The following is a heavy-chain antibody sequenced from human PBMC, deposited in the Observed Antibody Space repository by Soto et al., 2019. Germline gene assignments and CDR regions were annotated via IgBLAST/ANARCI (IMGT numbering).Heavy chain of an antibody. CDR3: ARDRTSFYYGMDV. CDR1: GFTFSSYS. V-gene: IGHV3-30*03. Sequence: PGGSLRLSCAASGFTFSSYSMNWVRQAPGKGLEWVSVISYDGSNKYYADSVKGRFTISRDNSKNTLYLQMNSLRAEDTAVYYCARDRTSFYYGMDVWGQGTTVTVSS. J-gene: IGHJ6*02. D-gene: IGHD1-1*01. CDR2: ISYDGSNK.